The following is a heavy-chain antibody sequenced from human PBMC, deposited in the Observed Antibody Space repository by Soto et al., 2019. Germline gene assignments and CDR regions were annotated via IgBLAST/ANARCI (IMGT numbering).Heavy chain of an antibody. CDR3: ARGSQWLDY. CDR1: GGSVRGFY. Sequence: SETLSLTCAVSGGSVRGFYWSWIRLTPGKGLEWIGEINHSGTTIYNPSVKSRVTISIDTPANQFSLKLTSVTAADTAVYYCARGSQWLDYWGLGTLVTVSS. D-gene: IGHD6-19*01. V-gene: IGHV4-34*01. J-gene: IGHJ4*02. CDR2: INHSGTT.